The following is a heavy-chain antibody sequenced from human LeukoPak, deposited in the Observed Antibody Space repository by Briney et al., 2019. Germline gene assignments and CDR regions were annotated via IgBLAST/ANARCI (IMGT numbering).Heavy chain of an antibody. J-gene: IGHJ4*02. CDR3: VKDRKQWLVYFDD. Sequence: GGSLRLSCVTSGFIFSSSDMHWVRQAPGKGLEWVAFIRNDGSDKYYVDSVEGRFTISRDNSKNTVYLHMNSLRADDTAVYYCVKDRKQWLVYFDDWGQGTLVPVSS. D-gene: IGHD6-19*01. CDR2: IRNDGSDK. V-gene: IGHV3-30*02. CDR1: GFIFSSSD.